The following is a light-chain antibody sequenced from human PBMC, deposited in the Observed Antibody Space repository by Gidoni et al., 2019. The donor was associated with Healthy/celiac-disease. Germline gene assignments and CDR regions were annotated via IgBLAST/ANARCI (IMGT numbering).Light chain of an antibody. CDR3: QQYNNWPPVT. V-gene: IGKV3-15*01. CDR1: QSVSSN. Sequence: ELVMTQSPATLSVSPGERATLSCRASQSVSSNLAWYQQKPGQAPRLLIYGASTRATGIPARFSGSGSGTEFTLTISSLQSEDCAVYYCQQYNNWPPVTFGGGTKVEIK. J-gene: IGKJ4*01. CDR2: GAS.